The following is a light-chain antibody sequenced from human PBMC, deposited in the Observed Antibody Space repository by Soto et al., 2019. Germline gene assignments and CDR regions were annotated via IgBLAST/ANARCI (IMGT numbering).Light chain of an antibody. Sequence: DIQVTQSPSTLSASAGDRVTITCRASQSIDNWLAWYQQKPGKAPKLLIYEASSLESGVPSRFSGSGSGTEFTLPISSLQPDDFATYYCQHYNKYPWTFGHGTKVEIK. CDR2: EAS. CDR1: QSIDNW. V-gene: IGKV1-5*03. CDR3: QHYNKYPWT. J-gene: IGKJ1*01.